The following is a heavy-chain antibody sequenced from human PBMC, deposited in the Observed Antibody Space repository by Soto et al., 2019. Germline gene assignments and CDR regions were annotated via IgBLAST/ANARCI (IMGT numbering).Heavy chain of an antibody. CDR2: ISCYNGKT. V-gene: IGHV1-18*01. CDR1: GYSFTAYG. J-gene: IGHJ6*02. Sequence: QVQVVQSGDEVKETGASVRVSCKTSGYSFTAYGISWVRQAXGQGLXWMGWISCYNGKTKYAQKVQGRVTMTTDTSTSTAYMEVRSLRSDDTAIYYCARDAPPPEXRXLXXXNXDYXGMDVWGQGTTVTVSS. D-gene: IGHD3-3*01. CDR3: ARDAPPPEXRXLXXXNXDYXGMDV.